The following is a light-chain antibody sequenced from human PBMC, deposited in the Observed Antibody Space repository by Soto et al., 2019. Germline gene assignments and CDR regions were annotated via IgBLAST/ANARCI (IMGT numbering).Light chain of an antibody. CDR2: EVS. Sequence: QSVLTQPASVSGSPGQSITISCNGTTIAVGGHDYVSWYQQHPGKAPKLTIFEVSNRPSGVSNRFSGSKSGNTASLTISGLQAEDEADYYCSSYTDSNSFYVFGSGTKLTVL. CDR1: TIAVGGHDY. V-gene: IGLV2-14*01. J-gene: IGLJ1*01. CDR3: SSYTDSNSFYV.